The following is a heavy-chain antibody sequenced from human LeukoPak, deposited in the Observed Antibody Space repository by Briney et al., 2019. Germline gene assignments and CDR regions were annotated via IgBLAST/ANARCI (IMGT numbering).Heavy chain of an antibody. V-gene: IGHV3-48*01. CDR2: ISSSSSTI. CDR3: ARSNQADDY. Sequence: PGGPLRLSCAASGFTFSSYSMNWLRQAPGKGLEWVSYISSSSSTIYYADSVKGRFTISRDNAKNSLYLQMDSLRAEDTGVYYCARSNQADDYWGQGTLVTVSS. CDR1: GFTFSSYS. D-gene: IGHD1-14*01. J-gene: IGHJ4*02.